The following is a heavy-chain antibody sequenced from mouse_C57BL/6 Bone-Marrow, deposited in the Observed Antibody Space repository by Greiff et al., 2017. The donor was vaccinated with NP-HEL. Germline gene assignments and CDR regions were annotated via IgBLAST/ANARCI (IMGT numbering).Heavy chain of an antibody. CDR2: INPYNGGT. CDR3: ARSYGYYGSSCGY. D-gene: IGHD1-1*01. V-gene: IGHV1-19*01. CDR1: GYTFTDYY. J-gene: IGHJ2*01. Sequence: VQLQQSGPVLVKPGASVKMSCKASGYTFTDYYMNWVKQSHGKSLEWIGVINPYNGGTSYNQKFKGKATLTVDKSSSTAYMELNSLTSEDSAVYYCARSYGYYGSSCGYWGQGTTLTVSS.